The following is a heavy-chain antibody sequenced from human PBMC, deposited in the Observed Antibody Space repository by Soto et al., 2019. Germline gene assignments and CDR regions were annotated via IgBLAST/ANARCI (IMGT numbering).Heavy chain of an antibody. V-gene: IGHV1-69*13. CDR2: IIPIFGTA. J-gene: IGHJ5*02. D-gene: IGHD6-19*01. Sequence: GASVKVSCKASGGTFSSYAISWVRQAPGQGLEWMGGIIPIFGTANYAQKFQGRVTITADESTSTAYMELSSLRSEDTAVYYCARGAGLINRIAVAGTQVWFDPSGQGTLVTVSS. CDR1: GGTFSSYA. CDR3: ARGAGLINRIAVAGTQVWFDP.